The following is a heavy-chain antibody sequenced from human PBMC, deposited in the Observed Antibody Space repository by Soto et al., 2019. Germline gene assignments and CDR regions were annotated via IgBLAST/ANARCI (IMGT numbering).Heavy chain of an antibody. CDR2: ISSRSIYI. D-gene: IGHD5-12*01. Sequence: EVLLVESGGGLVKPGGSLRLSCEASGFPFSDYVINWVRQAPGKGLERISSISSRSIYIDYADSVKGRFTISRDNAKNSLYLQMNSLRAEDEAMYYCARDRGYGGYDHYSDYWGQGTLVTVSS. V-gene: IGHV3-21*01. CDR3: ARDRGYGGYDHYSDY. CDR1: GFPFSDYV. J-gene: IGHJ4*02.